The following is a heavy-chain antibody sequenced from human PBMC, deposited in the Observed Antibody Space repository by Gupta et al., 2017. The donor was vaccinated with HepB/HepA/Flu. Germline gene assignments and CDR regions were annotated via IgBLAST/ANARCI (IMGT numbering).Heavy chain of an antibody. CDR3: VRPNYGDYLFAFDY. CDR2: IYYSGNT. CDR1: GGSISMSSYY. J-gene: IGHJ4*01. V-gene: IGHV4-39*01. D-gene: IGHD4-17*01. Sequence: QLQLQESGPGLVKPSETLSLTCNVSGGSISMSSYYWGWIRQSPGTGLQWIGSIYYSGNTYYNPSLKSRITISVDTSKNQFSLKLNSVTAADTAVYYCVRPNYGDYLFAFDYWGHGTPVIVSS.